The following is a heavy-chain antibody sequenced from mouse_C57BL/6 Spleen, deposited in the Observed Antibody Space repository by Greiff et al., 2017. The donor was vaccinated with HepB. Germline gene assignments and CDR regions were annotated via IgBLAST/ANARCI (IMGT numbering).Heavy chain of an antibody. CDR2: INPNNGGT. Sequence: VQVQQSGPELVKPGASVKIPCKASGYTFTDYNMDWVKQSHGKSLEWIGDINPNNGGTIYNQKFKGKATLTVDKSSSTAYMELRSLTSEDTAVYYCARGYYSNPAWFAYWGQGTLVTVSA. D-gene: IGHD2-5*01. V-gene: IGHV1-18*01. J-gene: IGHJ3*01. CDR1: GYTFTDYN. CDR3: ARGYYSNPAWFAY.